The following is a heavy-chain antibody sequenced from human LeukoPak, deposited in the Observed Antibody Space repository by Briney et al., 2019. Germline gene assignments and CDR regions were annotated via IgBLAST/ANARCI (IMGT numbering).Heavy chain of an antibody. D-gene: IGHD3-22*01. CDR2: IIPIFGTA. V-gene: IGHV1-69*13. CDR1: GGTFSSYA. CDR3: ARDAGDGRYYDSSGYYEPYYFDY. J-gene: IGHJ4*02. Sequence: SVKVSCKASGGTFSSYAISWVRQAPGQGLEWMGGIIPIFGTANYAQKFQGRVTVTADESTSTAYMELSSLRSEDTAVYYCARDAGDGRYYDSSGYYEPYYFDYWGQGTLVTVSS.